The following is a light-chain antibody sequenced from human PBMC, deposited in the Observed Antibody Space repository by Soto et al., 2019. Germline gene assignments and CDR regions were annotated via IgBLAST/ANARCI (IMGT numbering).Light chain of an antibody. CDR1: SSNIGNNY. J-gene: IGLJ1*01. V-gene: IGLV1-51*01. CDR3: GTWDSSLSAGGV. Sequence: QSALTQAPSVSAAPGQKVTISCSGSSSNIGNNYVSWYQQLPGTAPKLLIYDNNKRPSGIPDRFSGSKSGTSATLGITGLQTGDEADYYCGTWDSSLSAGGVFGTGTKVTAL. CDR2: DNN.